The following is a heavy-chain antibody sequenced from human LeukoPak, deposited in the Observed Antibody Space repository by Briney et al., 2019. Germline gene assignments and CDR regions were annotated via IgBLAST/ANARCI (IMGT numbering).Heavy chain of an antibody. V-gene: IGHV3-53*01. J-gene: IGHJ4*02. CDR1: GFTVSRNY. Sequence: GGSLRLSCAASGFTVSRNYMNWVRQAPGEGLEWVSVIYSGGTTYYADSVKGRFTISRDNSKNMLYLQMNSLRAEDTAVYYCATTYDILTAYYTFYYWGQGTLVTVSS. D-gene: IGHD3-9*01. CDR3: ATTYDILTAYYTFYY. CDR2: IYSGGTT.